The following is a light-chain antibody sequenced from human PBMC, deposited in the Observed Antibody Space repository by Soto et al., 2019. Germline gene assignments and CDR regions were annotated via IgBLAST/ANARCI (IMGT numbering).Light chain of an antibody. J-gene: IGKJ2*01. CDR2: SAS. Sequence: IGLTQSPGPLSLSPGERATLSCRASQSVSSSDLAWYQQKPGQAPSLPIYSASTRATGIPVRFSGSGSGTDFTLSISRLEPEDYAVYYCQQNDTFGQGTKLEIK. CDR3: QQNDT. CDR1: QSVSSSD. V-gene: IGKV3-20*01.